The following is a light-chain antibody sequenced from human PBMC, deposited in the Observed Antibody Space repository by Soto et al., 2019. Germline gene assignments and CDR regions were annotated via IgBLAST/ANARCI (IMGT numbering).Light chain of an antibody. Sequence: DIQMTQSPSILSASVVDRVTITCLASQSINNWLAWYQQKPGKAPNLLISDSSDLQSGVPSRFSGSGSGTEFTLTISSLQPDDFATYYCQQYSDYSPRTFAQGTKGDIK. CDR2: DSS. CDR1: QSINNW. CDR3: QQYSDYSPRT. J-gene: IGKJ1*01. V-gene: IGKV1-5*01.